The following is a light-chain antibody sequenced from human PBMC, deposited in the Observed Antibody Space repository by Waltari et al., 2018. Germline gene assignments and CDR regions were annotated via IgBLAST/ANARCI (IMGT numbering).Light chain of an antibody. CDR1: QSISTY. J-gene: IGKJ4*01. Sequence: EIVLTQSPVTLSLSPGERATLSCRASQSISTYLAWNQHKPGQAPRLLIYEASNRATGIPARFSGSGSGTDFTLTITSLEPEDFAFYYCQQRSNWPPLTFGGGTKVEIK. V-gene: IGKV3-11*01. CDR3: QQRSNWPPLT. CDR2: EAS.